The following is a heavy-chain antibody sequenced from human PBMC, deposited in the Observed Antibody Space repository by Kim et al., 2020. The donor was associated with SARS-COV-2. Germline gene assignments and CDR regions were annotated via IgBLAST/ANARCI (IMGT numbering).Heavy chain of an antibody. CDR3: VKGSWLDY. D-gene: IGHD3-10*01. CDR2: IKRPDDST. V-gene: IGHV3-23*01. CDR1: GFSFGTFD. J-gene: IGHJ4*02. Sequence: GGSLRLSCVASGFSFGTFDMSWVRQAPGKGLKWVSVIKRPDDSTYYAESVKGRFTVPRDSARNTLYLQTQSLRADNTAVSYCVKGSWLDYCGPGTLRTVS.